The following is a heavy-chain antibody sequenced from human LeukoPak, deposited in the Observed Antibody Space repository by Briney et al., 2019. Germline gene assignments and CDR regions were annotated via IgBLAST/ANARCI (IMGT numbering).Heavy chain of an antibody. CDR2: ISYSGST. CDR3: ARHDIIAVAFSY. J-gene: IGHJ4*02. V-gene: IGHV4-39*01. Sequence: SETLSLTCTVSGGSISSSSYYWGWIRQPPGKGLEWIGSISYSGSTYYNPSLKSRVTISVDTSKNQFSLNLSSVPAADTAVYYCARHDIIAVAFSYWGQGTLVTVSS. D-gene: IGHD6-19*01. CDR1: GGSISSSSYY.